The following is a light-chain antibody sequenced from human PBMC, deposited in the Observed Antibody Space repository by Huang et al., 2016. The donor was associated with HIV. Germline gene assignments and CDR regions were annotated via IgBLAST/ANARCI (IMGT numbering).Light chain of an antibody. J-gene: IGKJ1*01. V-gene: IGKV1-5*03. CDR1: QSIGTW. CDR3: QHYNSFPWT. CDR2: EAS. Sequence: DIQMTQSSATLSASGGDRVTITCRASQSIGTWLDWYQQKPGKAPNRLIYEASTLEGGVPSRFSGGGSGTEFTLTINSLQPDDFATYYCQHYNSFPWTFGQGTKVEV.